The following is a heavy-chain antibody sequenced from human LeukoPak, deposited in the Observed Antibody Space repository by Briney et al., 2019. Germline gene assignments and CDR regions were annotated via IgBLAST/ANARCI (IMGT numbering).Heavy chain of an antibody. Sequence: ASVKVSCKASGYTFTGYYMHWVRQAPGQGLEWMGRINPNSGGTNYAQKFQGRVTMTRVTSISTAYMELSRLRSDDTAVYYGTRAGDSSGWFDYWGQGTLVTVSS. CDR1: GYTFTGYY. CDR2: INPNSGGT. V-gene: IGHV1-2*06. D-gene: IGHD6-19*01. J-gene: IGHJ4*02. CDR3: TRAGDSSGWFDY.